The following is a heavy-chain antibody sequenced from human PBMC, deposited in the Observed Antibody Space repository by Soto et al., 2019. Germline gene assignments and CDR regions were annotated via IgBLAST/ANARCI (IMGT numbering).Heavy chain of an antibody. V-gene: IGHV4-34*01. J-gene: IGHJ4*02. D-gene: IGHD3-10*01. Sequence: SETLSLTCAVYGGSFSGYYWSWIRQPPGKGLEWIGEINHSGSTNYNPSLKSRVTISVDTSKNQFSLKLSSVTAADTAVYYCARGKGLLWFGELSPFDYWGQGTLVTVSS. CDR1: GGSFSGYY. CDR2: INHSGST. CDR3: ARGKGLLWFGELSPFDY.